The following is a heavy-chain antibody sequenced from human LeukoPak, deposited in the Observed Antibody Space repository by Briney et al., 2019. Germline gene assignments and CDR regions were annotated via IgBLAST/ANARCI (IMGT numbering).Heavy chain of an antibody. D-gene: IGHD3-22*01. CDR3: ARVTGYMIEDYFDY. CDR2: IHYTGST. CDR1: GGSITITNYY. J-gene: IGHJ4*02. V-gene: IGHV4-39*01. Sequence: SETLSLTCTVSGGSITITNYYWGWIRQLPGKGLVLIGSIHYTGSTYYSPSLKSRVTAYVDTSKNQFSLNLNSMTAADTAVYYCARVTGYMIEDYFDYWGQGTLVTVSS.